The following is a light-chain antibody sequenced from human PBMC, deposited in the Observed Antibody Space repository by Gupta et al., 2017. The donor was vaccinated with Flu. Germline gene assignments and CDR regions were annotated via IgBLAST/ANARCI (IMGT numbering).Light chain of an antibody. CDR1: QSISSTY. Sequence: EIVLTQSPGALSLSPGERATLSCRASQSISSTYLAWYQQKPGQAPRLIIYGATTRATGIPDRFSGSGYGTDFTLTISRLEPEDCAMYYCQQDGSAYTFGQGTKLEIK. J-gene: IGKJ2*01. CDR2: GAT. CDR3: QQDGSAYT. V-gene: IGKV3-20*01.